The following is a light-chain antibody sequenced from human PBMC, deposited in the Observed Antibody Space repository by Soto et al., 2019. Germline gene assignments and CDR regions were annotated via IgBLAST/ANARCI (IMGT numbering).Light chain of an antibody. J-gene: IGKJ4*01. Sequence: DRQMIQSPATLSASVGDRITITCRASENIFKYVAWYQQTSGSAPNLLIYAASDLESGVPSRFSGSGSGTEFSLTIDNLQPNDSATYYCQHYNTRSIAFGGGTKVDVK. CDR1: ENIFKY. CDR3: QHYNTRSIA. V-gene: IGKV1-5*01. CDR2: AAS.